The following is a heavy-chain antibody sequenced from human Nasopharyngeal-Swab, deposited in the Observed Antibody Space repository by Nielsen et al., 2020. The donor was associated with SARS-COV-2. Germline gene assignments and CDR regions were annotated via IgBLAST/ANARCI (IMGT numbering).Heavy chain of an antibody. CDR1: GGTFSSYA. V-gene: IGHV1-69*04. J-gene: IGHJ4*02. Sequence: SVKVSCKASGGTFSSYAISWVRQAPGQGLEWMGRIIPIHRMANYAQKFQGRVTMTTDTSTSTAYMELRSLRSDDTAVYYCAREDRGYCSGGSCYKNFDYWGQGTLVTVSS. CDR3: AREDRGYCSGGSCYKNFDY. D-gene: IGHD2-15*01. CDR2: IIPIHRMA.